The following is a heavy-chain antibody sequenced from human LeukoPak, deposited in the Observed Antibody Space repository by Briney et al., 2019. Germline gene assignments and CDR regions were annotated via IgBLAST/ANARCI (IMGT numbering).Heavy chain of an antibody. CDR2: INPSGGST. D-gene: IGHD5-18*01. CDR1: GYTFTSYY. CDR3: AREAGTAMVPFDY. J-gene: IGHJ4*02. V-gene: IGHV1-46*01. Sequence: GASVKVSCKASGYTFTSYYIHWVRQAPGQGLEWMGIINPSGGSTSYARKFQGRVTMTRDTSTSTVYMELSSLRSEDTAVYYCAREAGTAMVPFDYWGQGTLVTVSS.